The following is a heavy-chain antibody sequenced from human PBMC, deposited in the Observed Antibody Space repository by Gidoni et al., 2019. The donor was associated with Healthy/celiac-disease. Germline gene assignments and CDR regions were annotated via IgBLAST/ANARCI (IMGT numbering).Heavy chain of an antibody. Sequence: EVQLVASGGGLVQPGGSLRLSCAASGFTFSSYEMNWVRQAPGKGLEWVSYISSSGSTIYYADSVKGRFTISRDNAKNSLYLQMNSLRAEDTAVYYCARVDYSSGWPFFDYWGQGTLVTVSS. CDR1: GFTFSSYE. CDR2: ISSSGSTI. D-gene: IGHD6-19*01. CDR3: ARVDYSSGWPFFDY. V-gene: IGHV3-48*03. J-gene: IGHJ4*02.